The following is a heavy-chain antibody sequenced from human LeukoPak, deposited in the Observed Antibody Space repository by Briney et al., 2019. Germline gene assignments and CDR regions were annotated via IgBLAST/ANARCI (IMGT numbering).Heavy chain of an antibody. CDR1: GGSISSYY. CDR3: ARVGVTTGTTWDWFDP. J-gene: IGHJ5*02. CDR2: MHYSGST. V-gene: IGHV4-59*08. D-gene: IGHD1-1*01. Sequence: SSETLSLTCTVSGGSISSYYWSWIRQPPGKGLEWIGYMHYSGSTNYNPSLRSRVTISVDTSKNQFSLKLSSVTAADTAVYYCARVGVTTGTTWDWFDPWGQGTLVTVSS.